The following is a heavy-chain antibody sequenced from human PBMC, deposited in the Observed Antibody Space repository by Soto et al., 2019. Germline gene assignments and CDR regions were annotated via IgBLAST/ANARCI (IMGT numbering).Heavy chain of an antibody. V-gene: IGHV3-49*04. D-gene: IGHD3-3*01. CDR3: ARDGDYYGMDV. CDR1: GFNSTDHA. J-gene: IGHJ6*02. CDR2: STSHSYGGTT. Sequence: GGSLRLSCTFAGFNSTDHALTWVRQAPGKGLEWVAFSTSHSYGGTTDYAASVKGRFTISRDDSKSIAYLQMNSLQIADTAIYYCARDGDYYGMDVWGQGTTVTVS.